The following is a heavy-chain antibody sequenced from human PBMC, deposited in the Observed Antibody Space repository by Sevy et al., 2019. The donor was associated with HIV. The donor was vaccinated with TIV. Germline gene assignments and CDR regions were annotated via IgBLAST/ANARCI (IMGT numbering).Heavy chain of an antibody. D-gene: IGHD1-26*01. CDR1: GFTFSSYT. V-gene: IGHV3-30-3*01. CDR3: ARCGTRRTHPSEF. J-gene: IGHJ4*02. Sequence: GGSLRLSCAASGFTFSSYTMHWVRQSPGKGLEWVAVISLDGSSNSYEDSVKGRFTISRDNSKNTLYLQMDTLRIEDTAVYYCARCGTRRTHPSEFWGQGTLVTVSS. CDR2: ISLDGSSN.